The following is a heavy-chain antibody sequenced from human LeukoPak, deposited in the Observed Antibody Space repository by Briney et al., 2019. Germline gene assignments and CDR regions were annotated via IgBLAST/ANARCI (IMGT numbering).Heavy chain of an antibody. V-gene: IGHV3-15*01. Sequence: GGSLRLSCIASGFTFTHYAMTWVRQAPGKGLEWVGRIRSNAYGGATESAAPVTGRFTISRDDSENTLYLQMNSLKIEDTAVYYCTRGSNRDDSSDFDCWGQGTLVTVSS. D-gene: IGHD3-22*01. CDR2: IRSNAYGGAT. CDR3: TRGSNRDDSSDFDC. J-gene: IGHJ4*02. CDR1: GFTFTHYA.